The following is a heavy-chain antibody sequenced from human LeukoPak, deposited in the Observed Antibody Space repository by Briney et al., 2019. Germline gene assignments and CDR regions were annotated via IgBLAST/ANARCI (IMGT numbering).Heavy chain of an antibody. CDR2: INPSGGST. CDR3: ARDGGSSGDYYYGMDV. V-gene: IGHV1-46*01. D-gene: IGHD6-13*01. J-gene: IGHJ6*02. CDR1: GYTLTSYY. Sequence: ASVKVSCKASGYTLTSYYMHWVRQAPGQGLEWMGIINPSGGSTSYAQKFQGRVTMTRDTSTSTVYMELSSLRSEDTAVHYCARDGGSSGDYYYGMDVWGQGTTVTVSS.